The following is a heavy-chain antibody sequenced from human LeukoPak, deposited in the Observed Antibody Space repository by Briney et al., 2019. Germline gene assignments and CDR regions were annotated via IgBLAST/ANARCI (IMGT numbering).Heavy chain of an antibody. CDR1: GFTLSSHW. CDR3: ATEGGSGSYYGNDAFDM. J-gene: IGHJ3*02. CDR2: VKSKADDGTT. V-gene: IGHV3-15*01. D-gene: IGHD3-10*01. Sequence: GGSLRLSCVASGFTLSSHWMHWVRQAPGKGLEWVGRVKSKADDGTTDYAAPVQGRFTISRDDSKNTLSLQMNSLKTEDTAVYYCATEGGSGSYYGNDAFDMWGQGTMVTVPS.